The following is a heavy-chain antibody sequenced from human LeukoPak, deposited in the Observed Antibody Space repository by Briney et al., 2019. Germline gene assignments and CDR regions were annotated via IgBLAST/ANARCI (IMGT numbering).Heavy chain of an antibody. J-gene: IGHJ5*02. CDR2: IGTAGDT. CDR3: ARGRGGSLTFDP. CDR1: GFTFSSYD. Sequence: GGSLRLSCAASGFTFSSYDMHWVRQATGKGLEWVSAIGTAGDTYYPGSVKGRLTISRENAKNSLYLQMNSLRAGDTAVYYCARGRGGSLTFDPWGQGTLVTVSS. D-gene: IGHD3-10*01. V-gene: IGHV3-13*01.